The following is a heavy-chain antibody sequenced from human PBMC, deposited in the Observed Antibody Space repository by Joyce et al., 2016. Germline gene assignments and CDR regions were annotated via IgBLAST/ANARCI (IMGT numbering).Heavy chain of an antibody. V-gene: IGHV3-23*01. CDR1: GFTSSSYA. D-gene: IGHD3-10*01. J-gene: IGHJ4*02. CDR2: LTISAGNT. CDR3: AKGQFGELLHY. Sequence: GFTSSSYAMSWVRQAPGKGLELISTLTISAGNTYYGDSVKGRFTISRDNSKSTLYLQMNSLRAEDTAVYYCAKGQFGELLHYWGQGTLVTVSS.